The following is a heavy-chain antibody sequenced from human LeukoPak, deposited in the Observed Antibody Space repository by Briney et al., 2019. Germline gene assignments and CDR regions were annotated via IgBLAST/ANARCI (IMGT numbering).Heavy chain of an antibody. J-gene: IGHJ4*02. Sequence: PGGSQRLSCAASGFTFHDYGMSWVRQAPGKGREWVSGINWNGGSTGYADSVKGRFTISRDNAKNSLYLQMNSARAEDTALYYCATSTWSIWSFAYWGQGTLVTVSS. V-gene: IGHV3-20*04. CDR3: ATSTWSIWSFAY. D-gene: IGHD6-13*01. CDR2: INWNGGST. CDR1: GFTFHDYG.